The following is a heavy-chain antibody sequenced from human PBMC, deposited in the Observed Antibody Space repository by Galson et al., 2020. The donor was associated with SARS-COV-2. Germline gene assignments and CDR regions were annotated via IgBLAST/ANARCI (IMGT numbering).Heavy chain of an antibody. Sequence: GESLKISCAASGFTFSDYFMSWIRQAPGKGLEWVSYIRSSTNTIHYADSVKGRFTISRDNAKNSLFLQMNSLKAEDTAVYYCARGFGYGVPDYYFDFWGHVTLVTVSS. V-gene: IGHV3-11*01. CDR2: IRSSTNTI. CDR3: ARGFGYGVPDYYFDF. J-gene: IGHJ4*01. D-gene: IGHD4-17*01. CDR1: GFTFSDYF.